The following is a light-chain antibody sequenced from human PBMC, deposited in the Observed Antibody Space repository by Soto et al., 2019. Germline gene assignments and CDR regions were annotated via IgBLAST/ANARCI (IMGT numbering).Light chain of an antibody. J-gene: IGLJ1*01. CDR1: SSDVGGYNY. Sequence: QSALTQPASVSGSPGQSITISCTGSSSDVGGYNYVSWYQQHPGKAPKLMIYEVSNRPSGVSNRFSGSKSGSTASLTISGLQAEDEADYYCTSYTSLASLYVFGTGTKLTVL. CDR2: EVS. CDR3: TSYTSLASLYV. V-gene: IGLV2-14*01.